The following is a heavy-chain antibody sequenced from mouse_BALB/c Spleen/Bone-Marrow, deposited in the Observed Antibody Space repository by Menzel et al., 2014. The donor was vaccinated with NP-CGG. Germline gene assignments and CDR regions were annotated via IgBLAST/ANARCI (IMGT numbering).Heavy chain of an antibody. CDR1: GYAFSSSW. CDR2: IYPGDGDT. Sequence: QVQLKHSGPELVKPGASVKISCKTSGYAFSSSWMNWVKQRPGQGLEWIGRIYPGDGDTNYNGKFKGKATLTADKSSSTAYMQLSSLTSVDSAVYFCARNDGYSWGQGTLVTVSA. V-gene: IGHV1-82*01. CDR3: ARNDGYS. J-gene: IGHJ3*01. D-gene: IGHD2-3*01.